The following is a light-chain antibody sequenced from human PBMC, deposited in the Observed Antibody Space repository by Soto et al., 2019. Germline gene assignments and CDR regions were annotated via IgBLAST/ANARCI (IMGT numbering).Light chain of an antibody. J-gene: IGKJ1*01. CDR2: GTS. CDR1: QTISSSY. V-gene: IGKV3-20*01. Sequence: EIVLTQSPGTLSLSPGERATLSCRASQTISSSYLAWYQQKLGQAPRLLIYGTSSRATGIPDRFSGSRSGTDFTLTISRLEPEDFAVYYCQQYSRSPGTFXQGTKPDIK. CDR3: QQYSRSPGT.